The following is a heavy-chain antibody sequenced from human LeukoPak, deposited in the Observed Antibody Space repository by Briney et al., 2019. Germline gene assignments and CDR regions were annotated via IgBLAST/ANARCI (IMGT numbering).Heavy chain of an antibody. V-gene: IGHV3-23*01. CDR2: ISGSGGST. Sequence: PGGSLRLSCAASGFTFSSYAMSWVRQAPGKGLEWVSAISGSGGSTYYADSVKGRFTISRDNSKNTLYLQMNSLRAEDTAVYYCAKDRGCCSSTSCSLDYWGQGTQVTVSS. CDR1: GFTFSSYA. J-gene: IGHJ4*02. D-gene: IGHD2-2*01. CDR3: AKDRGCCSSTSCSLDY.